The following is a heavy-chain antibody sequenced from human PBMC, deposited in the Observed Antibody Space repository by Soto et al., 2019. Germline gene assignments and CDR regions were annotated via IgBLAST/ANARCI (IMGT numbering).Heavy chain of an antibody. CDR3: AKEYSSGLYYFDY. CDR2: ISGSDGST. CDR1: GFTFSSYA. J-gene: IGHJ4*02. Sequence: EVQLLESGGGLVQPGGSLRLSCAASGFTFSSYAMSWVRQATGKGLEWVSTISGSDGSTYYADSVKGRFTISRDNSKNTLYLQMNSQRAEDTAVYYCAKEYSSGLYYFDYWGQGTLVTVSS. V-gene: IGHV3-23*01. D-gene: IGHD6-19*01.